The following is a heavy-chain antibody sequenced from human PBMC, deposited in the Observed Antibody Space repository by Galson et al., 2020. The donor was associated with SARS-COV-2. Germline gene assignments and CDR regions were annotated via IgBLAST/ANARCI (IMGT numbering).Heavy chain of an antibody. CDR2: IWYDGSNK. Sequence: GGSLRLSCAASGFTFSSYGMHWVRQAPGKGLEWVAVIWYDGSNKYYADSVKGRFTISRDNSKNTLYLQMNSLRAEDTAVYYCAKGTHYYDSSGYTMVLWGQGTLVTVSS. J-gene: IGHJ4*02. V-gene: IGHV3-33*06. CDR3: AKGTHYYDSSGYTMVL. D-gene: IGHD3-22*01. CDR1: GFTFSSYG.